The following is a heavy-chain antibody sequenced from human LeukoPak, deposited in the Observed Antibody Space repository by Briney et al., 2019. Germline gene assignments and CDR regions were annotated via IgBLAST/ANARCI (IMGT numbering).Heavy chain of an antibody. Sequence: PSETLSLTCTVSGDSISSSSSYWGWIRQPPGKGLERIGSIYYSGSTYYNPSLKSRVTISVDTSKSQFSLKLNSVTAADTAVYYCARHTVWVGYDWGQGTLVTVSS. D-gene: IGHD5-12*01. V-gene: IGHV4-39*01. J-gene: IGHJ4*02. CDR2: IYYSGST. CDR1: GDSISSSSSY. CDR3: ARHTVWVGYD.